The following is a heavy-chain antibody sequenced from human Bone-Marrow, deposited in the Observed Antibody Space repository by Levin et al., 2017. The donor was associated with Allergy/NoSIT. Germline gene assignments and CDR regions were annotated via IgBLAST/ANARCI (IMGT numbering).Heavy chain of an antibody. CDR2: VYPGDSDT. CDR3: ASYSAGYSDHWEDVAGY. J-gene: IGHJ4*02. Sequence: GESLKISCKGSGFNFATYWVGWVRQMPGKGLEYMGIVYPGDSDTRYSPSFEGQVSISADKSTATAFLQWSGLKASETAMYYCASYSAGYSDHWEDVAGYWGQGTLVTVSS. D-gene: IGHD5-12*01. CDR1: GFNFATYW. V-gene: IGHV5-51*01.